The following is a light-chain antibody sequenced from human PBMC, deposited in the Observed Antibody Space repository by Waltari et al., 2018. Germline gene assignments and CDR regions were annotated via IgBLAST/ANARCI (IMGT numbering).Light chain of an antibody. V-gene: IGLV1-44*01. J-gene: IGLJ3*02. CDR3: ATWDDGLNGPE. CDR2: SDD. Sequence: QSVLTQPPSASGTPGQRATIPCSGSSSTTGTNTVNWYVQLPGMDPKLLIYSDDKRPSGVPDRISGSKSGTSASLAISVLQSEDEADYYCATWDDGLNGPEFGGGTKLTVL. CDR1: SSTTGTNT.